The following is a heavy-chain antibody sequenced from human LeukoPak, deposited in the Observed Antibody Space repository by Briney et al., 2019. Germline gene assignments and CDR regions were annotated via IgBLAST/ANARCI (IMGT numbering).Heavy chain of an antibody. D-gene: IGHD3-10*01. Sequence: SVNVSCKASGGTFRSYAISWVRQAPGQGLEWMGRIIPIFGTANYAQKFQGRVTTTTDESTSTAYMELSSLRSEDTAVYYCARGRYYGSGGNYMDVWGKGTTVTVSS. CDR1: GGTFRSYA. CDR2: IIPIFGTA. J-gene: IGHJ6*03. CDR3: ARGRYYGSGGNYMDV. V-gene: IGHV1-69*05.